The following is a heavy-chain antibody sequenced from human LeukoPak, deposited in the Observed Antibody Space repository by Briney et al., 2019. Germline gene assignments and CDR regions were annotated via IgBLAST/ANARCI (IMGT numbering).Heavy chain of an antibody. Sequence: GESLKISCEGSGYSFTNYWIGWVRQMPGKGLEWMGIIYPRDSETTYSPSFQGQVTISADKNMNIAYLQWSSLKASDTAMYFCVRQTHCPADSCIDYWGRGTLVTVSS. D-gene: IGHD2-2*01. CDR2: IYPRDSET. J-gene: IGHJ4*02. CDR3: VRQTHCPADSCIDY. CDR1: GYSFTNYW. V-gene: IGHV5-51*01.